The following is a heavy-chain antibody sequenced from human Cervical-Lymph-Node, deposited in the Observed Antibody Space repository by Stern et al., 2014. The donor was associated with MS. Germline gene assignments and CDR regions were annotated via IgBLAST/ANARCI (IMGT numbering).Heavy chain of an antibody. D-gene: IGHD3-16*02. CDR3: AKDRLITFGGVLVTSGDY. CDR1: GFTFSNHA. Sequence: EVQLVESGGGLVQPGGSLRLSCAASGFTFSNHAMSWVRQAQGKGLEWVSSITGSGTNTYYADSVTGRFTISRDNSKNTLSLQMNNLRVEDTALYYCAKDRLITFGGVLVTSGDYWGQGTLVTVSS. V-gene: IGHV3-23*04. CDR2: ITGSGTNT. J-gene: IGHJ4*02.